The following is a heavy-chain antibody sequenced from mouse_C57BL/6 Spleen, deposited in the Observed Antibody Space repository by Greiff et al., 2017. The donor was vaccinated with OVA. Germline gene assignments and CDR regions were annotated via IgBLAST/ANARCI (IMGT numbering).Heavy chain of an antibody. CDR3: ARATGAIDY. J-gene: IGHJ4*01. V-gene: IGHV5-4*01. CDR2: ISDGGSYT. CDR1: GFTFSSYA. Sequence: EVQVVESGGGLVKPGGSLKLSCAASGFTFSSYAMSWVRQTPEKRLEWVATISDGGSYTYYPDNVKGRFTISRDNAKNNLYLQMSHLKSEDTAVYYCARATGAIDYWGQGTSVTVSS.